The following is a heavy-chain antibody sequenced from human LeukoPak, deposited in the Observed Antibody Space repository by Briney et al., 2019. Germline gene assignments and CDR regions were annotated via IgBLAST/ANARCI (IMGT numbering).Heavy chain of an antibody. J-gene: IGHJ4*02. V-gene: IGHV3-7*03. CDR2: IKHDGRET. CDR3: ARDQEQLNC. CDR1: GGSIGSSNW. Sequence: GTLSLTCAVSGGSIGSSNWWSWVRQAPGRGLEWVANIKHDGRETYYADSVKGRFTISRDNAQNSLFLQMSSLRVEDTAVYYCARDQEQLNCWGQGTLVTVSS. D-gene: IGHD6-19*01.